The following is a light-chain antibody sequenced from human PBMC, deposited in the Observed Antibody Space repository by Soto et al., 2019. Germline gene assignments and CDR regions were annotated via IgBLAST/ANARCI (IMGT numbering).Light chain of an antibody. J-gene: IGKJ4*01. Sequence: DIVMTQSPLSLPVTPGEPASISCRSSQSLLHSNGYNCLDWFLQKPGQSPQLLIYLGSNRASGVPDRFSGSGSGTDFTLKISRVEAEDVGVYYCMQALQNPLTFGGGTKVEIK. CDR2: LGS. CDR3: MQALQNPLT. CDR1: QSLLHSNGYNC. V-gene: IGKV2-28*01.